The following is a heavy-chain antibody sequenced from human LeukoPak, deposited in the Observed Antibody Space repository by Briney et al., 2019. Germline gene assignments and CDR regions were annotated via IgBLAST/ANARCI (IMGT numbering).Heavy chain of an antibody. Sequence: GGSLRLSCAASGFIFTDFYMSWVRQAPGKGLEWVSYISSSGSTIYYADSVEGRFTISRDNAKNSLFLQMNSLRAEDTAVYYCARDIHTVTSGREYWGQGTLVTVSS. D-gene: IGHD4-17*01. CDR2: ISSSGSTI. J-gene: IGHJ4*02. V-gene: IGHV3-11*01. CDR3: ARDIHTVTSGREY. CDR1: GFIFTDFY.